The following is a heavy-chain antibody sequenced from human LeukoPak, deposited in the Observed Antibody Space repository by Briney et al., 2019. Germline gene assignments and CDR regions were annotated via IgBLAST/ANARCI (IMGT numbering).Heavy chain of an antibody. CDR3: ARTTYSSGWFDY. CDR2: INPNSGGT. D-gene: IGHD6-19*01. V-gene: IGHV1-2*02. J-gene: IGHJ5*01. CDR1: GYTFTGYY. Sequence: ASVKVSCKASGYTFTGYYMRWVRQAPGQGLEWMGWINPNSGGTNYAQKFQGRVTMTRDTSISTACMELSRLRSDDTAVYYCARTTYSSGWFDYWGQGTLVTVSS.